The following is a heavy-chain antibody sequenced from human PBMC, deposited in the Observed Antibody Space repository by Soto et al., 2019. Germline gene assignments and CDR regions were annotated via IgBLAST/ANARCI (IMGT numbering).Heavy chain of an antibody. CDR2: ISSSSSTI. V-gene: IGHV3-48*01. CDR3: ARDLYSSSWYVEDDAFDI. D-gene: IGHD6-13*01. CDR1: GFTFSSYS. Sequence: PGGSLRLSCAASGFTFSSYSMNWVRQAPGKGLEWVSYISSSSSTIYYADSVKGRFTISRDNAKNSLYLQMNSLRAEDTAVYYCARDLYSSSWYVEDDAFDIWGQGTMVTVSS. J-gene: IGHJ3*02.